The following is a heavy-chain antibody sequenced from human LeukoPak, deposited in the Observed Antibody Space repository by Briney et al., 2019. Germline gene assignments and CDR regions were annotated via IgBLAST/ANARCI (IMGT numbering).Heavy chain of an antibody. CDR1: GFTVSSNY. Sequence: GGSLRLSCAASGFTVSSNYMSWVRQAPGKGPEWVSVIYSGGSTYYADSVKGRFTISRDNSKNTLYLQMNSLRAEDTAVYYCARCRDGYTYDAFDIWGQGTMVTVSS. V-gene: IGHV3-53*01. CDR3: ARCRDGYTYDAFDI. D-gene: IGHD5-24*01. CDR2: IYSGGST. J-gene: IGHJ3*02.